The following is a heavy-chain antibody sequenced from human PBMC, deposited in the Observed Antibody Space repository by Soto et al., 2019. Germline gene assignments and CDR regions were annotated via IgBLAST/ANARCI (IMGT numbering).Heavy chain of an antibody. CDR2: ISSSSSYI. CDR1: GFTFSSYS. Sequence: PGGSLRLSCAASGFTFSSYSMNWVRQAPGKGLEWVSSISSSSSYIYYADSVKGRFTISRDNAKNSLYLQMNSLRAEDTAVYYCAVRPIPLAVAGRYYYYYGMGVWGQGTTVTVSS. CDR3: AVRPIPLAVAGRYYYYYGMGV. V-gene: IGHV3-21*01. D-gene: IGHD6-19*01. J-gene: IGHJ6*02.